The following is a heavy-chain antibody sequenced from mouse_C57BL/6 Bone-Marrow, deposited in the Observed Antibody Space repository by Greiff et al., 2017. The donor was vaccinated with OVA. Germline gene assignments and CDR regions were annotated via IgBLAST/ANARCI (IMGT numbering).Heavy chain of an antibody. CDR2: IDPSDSYP. D-gene: IGHD2-12*01. CDR1: GYTFTSYW. J-gene: IGHJ2*01. CDR3: AREEPDSYSRYYFDY. V-gene: IGHV1-50*01. Sequence: QVQLQQPGAELVKPGASVKLSCKASGYTFTSYWMQWVKQRPGQGLEWIGEIDPSDSYPNYNQKFKGKATLTVATSSSTAYMQLSSLTSEDSAVYYGAREEPDSYSRYYFDYWGQGTTLTVSS.